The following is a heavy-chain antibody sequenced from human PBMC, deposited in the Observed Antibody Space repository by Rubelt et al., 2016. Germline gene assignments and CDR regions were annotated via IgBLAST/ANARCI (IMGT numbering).Heavy chain of an antibody. CDR2: FDGEDGET. CDR1: GDTLSVFS. J-gene: IGHJ3*02. V-gene: IGHV1-24*01. CDR3: STADSSSWYDATDT. D-gene: IGHD6-13*01. Sequence: QVQLVQSGAVLKKPGASVKVSCKVSGDTLSVFSIHWVRQAPGKGLEWMGGFDGEDGETVYAHKFQGRLTMTEDTSTDTTDMELRRLTSAGTAVYYCSTADSSSWYDATDTWGQGTMVTVSS.